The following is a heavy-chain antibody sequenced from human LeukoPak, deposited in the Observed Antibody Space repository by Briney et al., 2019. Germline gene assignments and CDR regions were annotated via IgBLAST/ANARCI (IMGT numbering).Heavy chain of an antibody. D-gene: IGHD2-15*01. CDR2: IHPNSGGT. CDR3: ARLRSYCSGGSCYDDAFDI. Sequence: ASVKVSCKASGYTFTGYYMHWVRQAPGQGLEWMGWIHPNSGGTNYAQKFQGRVTMTRDTSISTAYMELSRLRSDDTAVYYCARLRSYCSGGSCYDDAFDIWGQGTMVTVSS. CDR1: GYTFTGYY. J-gene: IGHJ3*02. V-gene: IGHV1-2*02.